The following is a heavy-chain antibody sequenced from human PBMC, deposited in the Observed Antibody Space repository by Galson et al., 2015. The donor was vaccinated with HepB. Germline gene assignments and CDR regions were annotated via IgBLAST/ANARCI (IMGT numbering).Heavy chain of an antibody. CDR2: ISYDGSNK. Sequence: SLRLSCAASGFTFSSYAMHWVRQAPGKGLEWVAVISYDGSNKYYADSVKGRFTISRDNSKNTLYLQMNSLRAEDTAVYYCARGGLRTLRFLEWLSFFDYWGQGTLVTVSS. D-gene: IGHD3-3*01. V-gene: IGHV3-30-3*01. J-gene: IGHJ4*02. CDR3: ARGGLRTLRFLEWLSFFDY. CDR1: GFTFSSYA.